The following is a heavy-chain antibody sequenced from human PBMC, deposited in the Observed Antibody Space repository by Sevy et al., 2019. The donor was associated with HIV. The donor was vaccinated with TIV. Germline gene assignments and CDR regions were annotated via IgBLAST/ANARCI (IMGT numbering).Heavy chain of an antibody. V-gene: IGHV1-18*04. J-gene: IGHJ4*02. D-gene: IGHD2-21*02. CDR2: ISTYNGDT. CDR1: GHTLSRHA. CDR3: ASLTASRAHDS. Sequence: ASVKVSCETFGHTLSRHAISWVRQAPGQGLEWMGWISTYNGDTIYALNFQGRVTMTTDTSTRTAYMELRSLRSDDTAVYFCASLTASRAHDSWGPGTLVTVSS.